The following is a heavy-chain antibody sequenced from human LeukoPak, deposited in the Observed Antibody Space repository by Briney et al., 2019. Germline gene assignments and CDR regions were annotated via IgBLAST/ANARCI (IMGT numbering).Heavy chain of an antibody. CDR3: AKDRYPDMGIAAAAPSRAYYYYYGMDV. Sequence: GGSLRLSCAASAITFSTYAMSWVRQAPGKGLECVSVISGGAGSTYYADSVKGRFTISRDNSKNTLYLQMNSLRAEDTAVYYCAKDRYPDMGIAAAAPSRAYYYYYGMDVWGQGTTVTVSS. J-gene: IGHJ6*02. D-gene: IGHD6-13*01. CDR2: ISGGAGST. V-gene: IGHV3-23*01. CDR1: AITFSTYA.